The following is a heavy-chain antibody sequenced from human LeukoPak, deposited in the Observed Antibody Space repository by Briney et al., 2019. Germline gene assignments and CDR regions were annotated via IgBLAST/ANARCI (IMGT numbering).Heavy chain of an antibody. CDR1: GYTFTGYY. V-gene: IGHV1-2*02. J-gene: IGHJ5*02. CDR3: ARDQCSSTSCYLNWFDP. D-gene: IGHD2-2*01. Sequence: GASVKVSCKASGYTFTGYYMHWVRQAPGQGLEWMGWINPNSGGTNYAQKFQDRVTMTRDTSISTAYMELSRLRSDDTAVYYCARDQCSSTSCYLNWFDPWGQGTLVTVSS. CDR2: INPNSGGT.